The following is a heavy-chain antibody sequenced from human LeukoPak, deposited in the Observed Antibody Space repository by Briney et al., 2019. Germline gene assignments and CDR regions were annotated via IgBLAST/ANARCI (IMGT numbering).Heavy chain of an antibody. Sequence: GGSLRLSCVASGFTFSSYWMSWVRQAPWKGLEWVANIKQVGSEKYYVDSVKGRFTISRDNAKNSLYLQMNSLRAEDTAVYFCASVYYDSSGYYYYYYMDVWGKGTTVTVSS. CDR3: ASVYYDSSGYYYYYYMDV. J-gene: IGHJ6*03. D-gene: IGHD3-22*01. V-gene: IGHV3-7*01. CDR2: IKQVGSEK. CDR1: GFTFSSYW.